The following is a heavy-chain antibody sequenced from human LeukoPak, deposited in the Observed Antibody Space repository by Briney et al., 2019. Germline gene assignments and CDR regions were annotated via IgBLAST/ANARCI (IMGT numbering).Heavy chain of an antibody. Sequence: GGSLRLSCAASGFTFDAYAMHWVRQAPGKGLEWVSGISWNSGSIGYADSVKGRFTISRDNAKNSLYLQMNSLRAEDTALYYCAKVASPPYYYYGMDVWGQGTTVTVSS. V-gene: IGHV3-9*01. J-gene: IGHJ6*02. CDR1: GFTFDAYA. CDR3: AKVASPPYYYYGMDV. D-gene: IGHD6-6*01. CDR2: ISWNSGSI.